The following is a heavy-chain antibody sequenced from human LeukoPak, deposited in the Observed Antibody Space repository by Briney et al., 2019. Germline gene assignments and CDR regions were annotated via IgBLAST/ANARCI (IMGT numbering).Heavy chain of an antibody. J-gene: IGHJ6*03. CDR1: GFPFSSYG. Sequence: GSLGLSFAASGFPFSSYGMHWVRPAPGKGLGWVAFIRYDGSNKFFPDSVKGRFTIFRDNSKNTLYLQMNSLRAEDTAVYYCAAAGYSSSWYHRTTPYYYYYSMDVWGKGTTVTISS. CDR2: IRYDGSNK. D-gene: IGHD6-13*01. CDR3: AAAGYSSSWYHRTTPYYYYYSMDV. V-gene: IGHV3-30*02.